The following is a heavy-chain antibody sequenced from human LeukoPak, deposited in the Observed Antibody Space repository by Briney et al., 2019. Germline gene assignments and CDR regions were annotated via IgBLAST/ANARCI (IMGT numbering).Heavy chain of an antibody. D-gene: IGHD2-15*01. CDR2: IIPIFGTA. Sequence: SVKVSCKASGGTFSSYAISWVRQAPGQGLEWMGRIIPIFGTANYAQRFQGRVTINTDESTRTAYMELSSLRSDDTAVYYCAMPRHCSGGSCYLMGAFDIWGQGTMVTVSS. CDR3: AMPRHCSGGSCYLMGAFDI. J-gene: IGHJ3*02. CDR1: GGTFSSYA. V-gene: IGHV1-69*05.